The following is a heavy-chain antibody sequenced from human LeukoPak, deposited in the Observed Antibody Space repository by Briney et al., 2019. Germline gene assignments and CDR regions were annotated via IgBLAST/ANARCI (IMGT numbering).Heavy chain of an antibody. V-gene: IGHV4-34*01. J-gene: IGHJ5*02. CDR3: ARAGYSYGNWFDP. CDR1: GGSFSGYY. CDR2: INHSGST. D-gene: IGHD5-18*01. Sequence: SKTLSLTCAVYGGSFSGYYWSWIRQPPGKGLEWIGEINHSGSTNYNLSLKSRVTISVDTSKNQFSLKLSSVTAADTAVYYCARAGYSYGNWFDPWGQGTLVTVSS.